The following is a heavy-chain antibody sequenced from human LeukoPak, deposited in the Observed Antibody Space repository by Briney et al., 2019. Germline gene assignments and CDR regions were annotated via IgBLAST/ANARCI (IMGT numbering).Heavy chain of an antibody. V-gene: IGHV3-30-3*01. D-gene: IGHD6-13*01. CDR2: ISYDGSNK. CDR3: AKVRFSSRLYYYYYYALDL. J-gene: IGHJ6*02. CDR1: AFTFNNYA. Sequence: GGSLRLSCAASAFTFNNYAMHWVRQAPGKGLEWVAAISYDGSNKYYADSVKGQFSISRDNSKNTLYLQMNSQRAEDTAVYYCAKVRFSSRLYYYYYYALDLWGQGTTVTVSS.